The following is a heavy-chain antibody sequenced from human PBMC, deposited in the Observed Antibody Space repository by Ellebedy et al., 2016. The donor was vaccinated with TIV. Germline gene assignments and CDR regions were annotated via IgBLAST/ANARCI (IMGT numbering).Heavy chain of an antibody. V-gene: IGHV3-7*01. CDR1: GFTFSNYW. Sequence: GGSLRLSCAASGFTFSNYWMSWVRQAPGKGLEWVANIKQDGSEKYYVDSVMGRFSISRDNTKNSLYLQMNSLRDEDTAVYYCARDQWLGRAYYFDSWGQGTLVTVSS. J-gene: IGHJ4*02. CDR3: ARDQWLGRAYYFDS. D-gene: IGHD6-19*01. CDR2: IKQDGSEK.